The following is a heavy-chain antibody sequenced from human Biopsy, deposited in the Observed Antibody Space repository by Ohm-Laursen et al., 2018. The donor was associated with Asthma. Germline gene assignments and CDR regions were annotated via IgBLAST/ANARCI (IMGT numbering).Heavy chain of an antibody. Sequence: SLRLSCSASGFTFGNFAMSWARQAPGKGLEWVSTIKTNRRGADYPDPAKGRFTISRDYSKNTLYLQMHSLRAEDTAVYYCARGDSSNWSHYYFDYWGRGTLVTVSS. J-gene: IGHJ4*02. V-gene: IGHV3-23*01. CDR2: IKTNRRGA. D-gene: IGHD3-22*01. CDR3: ARGDSSNWSHYYFDY. CDR1: GFTFGNFA.